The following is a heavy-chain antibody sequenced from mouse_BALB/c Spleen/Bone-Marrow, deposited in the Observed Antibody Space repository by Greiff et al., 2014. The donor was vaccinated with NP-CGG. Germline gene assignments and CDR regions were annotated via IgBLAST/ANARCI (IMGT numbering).Heavy chain of an antibody. CDR3: TRDRGNPAWFAY. CDR2: ISSGGSYA. CDR1: GFTFSSYT. J-gene: IGHJ3*01. D-gene: IGHD2-1*01. Sequence: LQQSGGGLVKPGGSLKLSCAASGFTFSSYTMSWVRQTPEKRLEWVATISSGGSYAYYPDSVKGRFTISRDNAKNTLYLQMSSLKSEDTAMYYCTRDRGNPAWFAYWGQGTLVTVSA. V-gene: IGHV5-6-4*01.